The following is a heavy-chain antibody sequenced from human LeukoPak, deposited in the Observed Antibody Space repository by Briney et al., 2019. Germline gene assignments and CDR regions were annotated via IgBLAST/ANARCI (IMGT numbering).Heavy chain of an antibody. CDR1: GYSISSGYY. J-gene: IGHJ5*02. Sequence: KASETLSLTCAVSGYSISSGYYWGWIRQPPGKGLEWIGSIYYSGSTYYNPSLKSRVTISVDTSKNQFSLKLSSVTAADTAVYYCARRAYCGGDCYPGDGWFDPWGQGTLVTVSS. CDR3: ARRAYCGGDCYPGDGWFDP. CDR2: IYYSGST. V-gene: IGHV4-38-2*01. D-gene: IGHD2-21*02.